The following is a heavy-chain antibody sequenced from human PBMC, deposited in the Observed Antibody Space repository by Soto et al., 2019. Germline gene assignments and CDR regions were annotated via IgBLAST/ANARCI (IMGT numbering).Heavy chain of an antibody. J-gene: IGHJ4*02. CDR2: IYYSGST. CDR1: GGSISSGGYY. V-gene: IGHV4-31*03. D-gene: IGHD5-12*01. CDR3: ARDSEMASPDY. Sequence: TLSLTCTVSGGSISSGGYYWSWIRQHPGKGLEWIGYIYYSGSTYYNPSLKSRVTISVDTSKNQFSLKLSSVTAADTAVYYCARDSEMASPDYWGQGTLVTVSS.